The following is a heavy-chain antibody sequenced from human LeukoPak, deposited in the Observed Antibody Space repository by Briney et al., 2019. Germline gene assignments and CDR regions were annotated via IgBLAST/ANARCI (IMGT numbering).Heavy chain of an antibody. D-gene: IGHD3-3*01. V-gene: IGHV3-30*04. CDR3: TTTGYDFWSGPDY. CDR1: GFTFSSYA. Sequence: GGSLRLSCAASGFTFSSYAMHWVRQAPGKGLEWVAVISYDGSNKYYADSVKGRFTISRDNSKNTLYLQMNSLKTEDTAVYYCTTTGYDFWSGPDYWGQGTLVTVSS. CDR2: ISYDGSNK. J-gene: IGHJ4*02.